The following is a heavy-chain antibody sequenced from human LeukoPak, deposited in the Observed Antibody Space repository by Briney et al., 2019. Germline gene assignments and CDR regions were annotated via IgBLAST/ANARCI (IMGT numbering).Heavy chain of an antibody. J-gene: IGHJ6*03. Sequence: GGSLRLSCAASGFTFSGYSMNWVRQAPGKGLEWVSYISSSSSTIYYADSVKGRFTISRDNVKNSLYLQMNSLRAEDTAVYYCARVLSGSYYYYYYMDVWGKGTTVTVSS. V-gene: IGHV3-48*01. D-gene: IGHD1-26*01. CDR1: GFTFSGYS. CDR3: ARVLSGSYYYYYYMDV. CDR2: ISSSSSTI.